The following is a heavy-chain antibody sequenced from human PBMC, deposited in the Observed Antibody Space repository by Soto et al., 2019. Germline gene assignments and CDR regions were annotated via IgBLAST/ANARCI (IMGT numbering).Heavy chain of an antibody. Sequence: SVKVSCKASGGTFSSYSISWVRQAPGQGLEWMGGIIPIFGTANYAQKFQGRVTITADESTSTAYMELSSLRSEDTAVYYCARVGVVVVPAATYYYYYGMDVWGQGTTVTVSS. CDR2: IIPIFGTA. CDR3: ARVGVVVVPAATYYYYYGMDV. D-gene: IGHD2-2*01. J-gene: IGHJ6*02. CDR1: GGTFSSYS. V-gene: IGHV1-69*13.